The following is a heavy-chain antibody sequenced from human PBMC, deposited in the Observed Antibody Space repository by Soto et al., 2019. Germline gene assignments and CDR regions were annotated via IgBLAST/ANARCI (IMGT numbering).Heavy chain of an antibody. D-gene: IGHD2-2*01. V-gene: IGHV3-7*01. Sequence: EVQLVESGGGLVQPGGSLRLSCAASGFTFSSYWMSWVRQAPGKGLEWVANIKQDGSEKYYVDSVKGRVTISRDNAKNSLYLQMNSLRAEDTAVYYCARGRGCSTGCHNFDYWGQGTLVTVSS. J-gene: IGHJ4*02. CDR3: ARGRGCSTGCHNFDY. CDR2: IKQDGSEK. CDR1: GFTFSSYW.